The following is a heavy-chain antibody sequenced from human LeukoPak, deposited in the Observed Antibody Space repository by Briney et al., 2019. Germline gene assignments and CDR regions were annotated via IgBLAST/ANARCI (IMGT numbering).Heavy chain of an antibody. CDR3: AKDLDSDIVVVVAGVDFDY. J-gene: IGHJ4*02. V-gene: IGHV3-30-3*01. CDR2: ISYDGSNK. Sequence: PGRSLRLSCAASGFTFSSYAMHWVRQAPGKGLEWVAVISYDGSNKYYADSVKGRFTISRDNSKNTLYLQMNSLIAEDTAVYYCAKDLDSDIVVVVAGVDFDYWGQGTLVTVSS. D-gene: IGHD2-15*01. CDR1: GFTFSSYA.